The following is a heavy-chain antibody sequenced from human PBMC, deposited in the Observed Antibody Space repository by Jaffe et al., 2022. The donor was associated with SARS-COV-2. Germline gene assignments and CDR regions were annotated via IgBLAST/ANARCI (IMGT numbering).Heavy chain of an antibody. CDR3: GRGRGSGSLDY. CDR2: ISTGNGNT. D-gene: IGHD3-10*01. V-gene: IGHV1-3*04. CDR1: GYTFTSYA. J-gene: IGHJ4*02. Sequence: QVQLVQSGAEVKKPGASVRVSCKASGYTFTSYAINWVRQAPGQRLEWMGWISTGNGNTKYSQRFQGRVTITRDTSASTAYMELRSLKSEDTALYFCGRGRGSGSLDYWGQGTFVTVSS.